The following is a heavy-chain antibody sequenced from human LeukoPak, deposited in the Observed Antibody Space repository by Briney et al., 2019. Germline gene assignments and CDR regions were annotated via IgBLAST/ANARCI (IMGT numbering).Heavy chain of an antibody. Sequence: PSETLSLTCTVSGGSVSSGSYYWSWIRQPPGKGLEWIGYIYYSGSTNYNPSLKSLITISVDTSKNQFSLKLSSVTAADTAVYYCARGDWSSSIDYWGQGTLVTVSS. D-gene: IGHD6-6*01. V-gene: IGHV4-61*01. J-gene: IGHJ4*02. CDR2: IYYSGST. CDR3: ARGDWSSSIDY. CDR1: GGSVSSGSYY.